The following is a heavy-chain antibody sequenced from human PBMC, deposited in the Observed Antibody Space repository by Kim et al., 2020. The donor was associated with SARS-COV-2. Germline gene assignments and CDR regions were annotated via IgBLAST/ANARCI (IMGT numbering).Heavy chain of an antibody. CDR3: ASLTITMVRGAYLFYFDY. Sequence: SETLSLTCTVSGGSISSYYWSWIRQPPGKGLEWIGYIYYSGSTNYNPSLKSRVTISVDTSKNQFSLKLSSVTAADTAVYYCASLTITMVRGAYLFYFDYWGQGTLVTVSS. J-gene: IGHJ4*02. D-gene: IGHD3-10*01. V-gene: IGHV4-59*13. CDR1: GGSISSYY. CDR2: IYYSGST.